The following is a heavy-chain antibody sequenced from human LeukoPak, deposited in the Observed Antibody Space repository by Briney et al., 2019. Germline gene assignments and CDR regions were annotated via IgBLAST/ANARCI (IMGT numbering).Heavy chain of an antibody. Sequence: GRSLRLSCAASGFTSDDYAMHWVRQAPGKGLEWVSGISWNSGNIGQADSVKGRFTISRDNAKNSLYLQMNSLRAEDTAVYYCARFIVKAAAGGDFDYWGQGTLVTVSS. CDR3: ARFIVKAAAGGDFDY. J-gene: IGHJ4*02. CDR2: ISWNSGNI. V-gene: IGHV3-9*02. CDR1: GFTSDDYA. D-gene: IGHD6-25*01.